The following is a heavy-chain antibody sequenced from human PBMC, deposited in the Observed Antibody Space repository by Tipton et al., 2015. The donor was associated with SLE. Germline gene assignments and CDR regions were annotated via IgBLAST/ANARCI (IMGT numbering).Heavy chain of an antibody. CDR2: IHFSGST. Sequence: TLSLTCTVSGGSISPFYWSWIRRPPGKGLEWIGHIHFSGSTEYNPSLKSRVTISVDMSKNQLSLRLSSATAADTAAYYCARGGIQLWNWFDPWGQGTLVTVSS. D-gene: IGHD5-18*01. CDR3: ARGGIQLWNWFDP. J-gene: IGHJ5*02. V-gene: IGHV4-59*08. CDR1: GGSISPFY.